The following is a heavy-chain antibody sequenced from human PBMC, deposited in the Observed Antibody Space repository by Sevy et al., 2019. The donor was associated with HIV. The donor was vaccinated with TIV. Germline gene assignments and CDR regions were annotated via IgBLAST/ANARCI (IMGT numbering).Heavy chain of an antibody. J-gene: IGHJ5*02. CDR3: ARVINWVDIVATKANWFDP. Sequence: SETLSLTCTVSGGSISSGDYYWSWIRQPPGKGLEWIGYIHYSGSTYYNPSLKSRVTISVDTSKNQFSLKLSSVTAADTAVYYCARVINWVDIVATKANWFDPWGQGTLVTVSS. D-gene: IGHD5-12*01. CDR2: IHYSGST. CDR1: GGSISSGDYY. V-gene: IGHV4-30-4*01.